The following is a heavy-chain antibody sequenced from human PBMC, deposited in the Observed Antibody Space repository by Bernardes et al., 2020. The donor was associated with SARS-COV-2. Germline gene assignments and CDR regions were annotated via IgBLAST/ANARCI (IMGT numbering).Heavy chain of an antibody. CDR2: ISGSGDST. CDR3: AKGSGSYYYFDY. J-gene: IGHJ4*02. D-gene: IGHD1-26*01. CDR1: GFTFSSYV. Sequence: GSLRLSCVASGFTFSSYVMRWVRQAPGQGLEWVSSISGSGDSTYYADSVKGRFTISKDNSKNTLYLQMNSLRAEDTAIYYCAKGSGSYYYFDYWGQGTLVTVS. V-gene: IGHV3-23*01.